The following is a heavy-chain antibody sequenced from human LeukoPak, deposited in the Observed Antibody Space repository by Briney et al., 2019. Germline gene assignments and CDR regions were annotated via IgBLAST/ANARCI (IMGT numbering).Heavy chain of an antibody. CDR3: ATPGIRDQYDFDR. D-gene: IGHD6-13*01. V-gene: IGHV3-48*01. Sequence: PGGSLRLSCAASGFTFSSYSMNWVRQAPGKGLEWVSYISSSSTTIYYTDSVKGRFTISRDNAKNSLYLQMNSLRAEDTAVYYCATPGIRDQYDFDRWGQGTLVIVSS. CDR2: ISSSSTTI. CDR1: GFTFSSYS. J-gene: IGHJ4*02.